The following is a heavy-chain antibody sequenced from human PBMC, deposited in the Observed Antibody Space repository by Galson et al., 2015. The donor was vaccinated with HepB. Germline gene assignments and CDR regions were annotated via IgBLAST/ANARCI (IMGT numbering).Heavy chain of an antibody. J-gene: IGHJ4*02. CDR3: ATGPGIGSGWSRAIFDY. Sequence: SLRLSCAASGFTFSSYGMHWVRQAPGKGLEWVAVISYDGSNKYYADSVKGRFTISRDNSKNTLYLQMNSLRAEDTAVYYCATGPGIGSGWSRAIFDYWGQGTLVTVSS. CDR2: ISYDGSNK. D-gene: IGHD6-19*01. V-gene: IGHV3-30*03. CDR1: GFTFSSYG.